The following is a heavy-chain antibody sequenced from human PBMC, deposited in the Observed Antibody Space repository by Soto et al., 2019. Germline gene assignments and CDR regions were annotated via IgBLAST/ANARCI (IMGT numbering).Heavy chain of an antibody. J-gene: IGHJ4*02. V-gene: IGHV3-23*01. CDR3: AKPDHYDFWSGYYKGVDY. CDR1: GFTFSSYA. Sequence: EVQLLESGGGLVQPGGSLRLSCAASGFTFSSYAMSWVRQAPGKGLEWVSSISGSGGNTYYADSVKGRFTISRDNSKNTVYLQMNSLRVEDTAVYYCAKPDHYDFWSGYYKGVDYWGQGTLVTVSS. D-gene: IGHD3-3*01. CDR2: ISGSGGNT.